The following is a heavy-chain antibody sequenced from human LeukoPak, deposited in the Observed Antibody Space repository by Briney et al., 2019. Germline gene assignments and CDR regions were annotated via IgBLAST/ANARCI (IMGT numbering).Heavy chain of an antibody. CDR1: GFTFSSYG. CDR2: ISYDGSNK. V-gene: IGHV3-30*03. J-gene: IGHJ4*02. CDR3: ARDTYGSGSYYNAPLDY. D-gene: IGHD3-10*01. Sequence: GRSLRLSCAASGFTFSSYGMHWVRQAPGKGLEWVAVISYDGSNKYYADSVKGRFTISRDNPKNTLYLQMNSLRAEDTAVYYCARDTYGSGSYYNAPLDYWGQGTLVTVSS.